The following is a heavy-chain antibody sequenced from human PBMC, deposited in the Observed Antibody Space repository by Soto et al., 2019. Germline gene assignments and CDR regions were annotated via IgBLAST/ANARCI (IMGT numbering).Heavy chain of an antibody. J-gene: IGHJ4*02. D-gene: IGHD3-10*01. Sequence: GSLRLSCAASGFTFSDYYMSWIRQAPGKGLEWVSYISSSSSYTNYADSVKGRFTISRDNAKNSLYLQMNSLRAEDTAVYYCARDVPEFFGSGSPRIDYWGQGTLVTVSS. CDR2: ISSSSSYT. CDR1: GFTFSDYY. V-gene: IGHV3-11*06. CDR3: ARDVPEFFGSGSPRIDY.